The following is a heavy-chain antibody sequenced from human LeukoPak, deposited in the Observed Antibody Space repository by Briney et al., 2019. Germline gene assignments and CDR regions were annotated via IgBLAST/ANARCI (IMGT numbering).Heavy chain of an antibody. CDR1: GFTFSSYA. V-gene: IGHV3-30-3*01. D-gene: IGHD4-17*01. CDR2: ISYDGSNK. CDR3: ATHGDFDY. Sequence: PGGSLRLSCAASGFTFSSYAMHWVRQAPGKGLEWVAVISYDGSNKYYADSVKGRFTISRDNAKNSLYLQMNSLRAEDTAVYYCATHGDFDYWGQGTLVTVSS. J-gene: IGHJ4*02.